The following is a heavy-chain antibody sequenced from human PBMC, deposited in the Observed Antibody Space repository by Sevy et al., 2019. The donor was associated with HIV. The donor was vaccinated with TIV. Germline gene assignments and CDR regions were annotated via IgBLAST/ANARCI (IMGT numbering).Heavy chain of an antibody. V-gene: IGHV3-48*01. Sequence: RGCLRLSCAASGFTFSSYSMNWVRQAPGKGLEWVSYISSSSSTIYYADSVKGRFTVSRDNAKNSLYLQMNSLRAEDTSVYYCARKVGPMDVWGQGTTVTVSS. J-gene: IGHJ6*02. D-gene: IGHD1-26*01. CDR2: ISSSSSTI. CDR3: ARKVGPMDV. CDR1: GFTFSSYS.